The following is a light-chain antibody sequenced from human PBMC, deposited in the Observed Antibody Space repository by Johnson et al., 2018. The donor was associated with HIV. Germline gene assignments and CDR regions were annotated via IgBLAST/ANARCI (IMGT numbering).Light chain of an antibody. V-gene: IGLV1-51*02. J-gene: IGLJ1*01. CDR1: SYNIGNNL. Sequence: QSVLTHPPSVSAAPGQKVTISCSGSSYNIGNNLVSWYQQLPGSAPTLLIYENNKRPSGIPDRFSGSKSGTSATLGITGLQTGDEADYYCGTWDSSLSAGVFGTGTKVTVL. CDR2: ENN. CDR3: GTWDSSLSAGV.